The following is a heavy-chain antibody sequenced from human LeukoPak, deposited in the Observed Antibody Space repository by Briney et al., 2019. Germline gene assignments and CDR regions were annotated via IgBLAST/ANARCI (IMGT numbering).Heavy chain of an antibody. Sequence: SETLSLTCAVYGGSFSGYYWSWIRQPPGKGQEWIGEINHSGSTNYNPSLKSRVTISVDTSKNQFSLKLSSVTAADTAVYYCARHGPPGIAAAGTVAGIDYWGQGTLVTVSS. CDR1: GGSFSGYY. CDR2: INHSGST. J-gene: IGHJ4*02. CDR3: ARHGPPGIAAAGTVAGIDY. D-gene: IGHD6-13*01. V-gene: IGHV4-34*01.